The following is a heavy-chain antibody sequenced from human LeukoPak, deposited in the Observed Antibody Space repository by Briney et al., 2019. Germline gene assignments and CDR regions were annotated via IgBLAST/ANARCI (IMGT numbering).Heavy chain of an antibody. CDR3: ATERPGSRTLDS. CDR1: GFTFSNYG. CDR2: ITGRGENT. J-gene: IGHJ4*02. Sequence: GGSLRLSCAASGFTFSNYGMNWVRQAPGKGLEWVSGITGRGENTYYADSVKGRFTISRDDSKNIVYLQMNNLRSEDTAVYFCATERPGSRTLDSWGQGTLVTVSS. V-gene: IGHV3-23*01. D-gene: IGHD1-14*01.